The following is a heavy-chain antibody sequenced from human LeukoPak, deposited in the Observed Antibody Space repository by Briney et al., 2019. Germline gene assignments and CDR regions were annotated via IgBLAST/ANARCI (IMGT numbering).Heavy chain of an antibody. J-gene: IGHJ6*02. D-gene: IGHD3-3*01. CDR3: AKGFWSGYSSYYYYGMDV. Sequence: GGSLRLSCAASGFTFSSYAMSWVRQAPGKGLEWVSAISGSGGSTYYADSVKGRFTISRDNSKNTLYLQMNSLRAEDTAVYYCAKGFWSGYSSYYYYGMDVWGQGTTVTVSS. V-gene: IGHV3-23*01. CDR2: ISGSGGST. CDR1: GFTFSSYA.